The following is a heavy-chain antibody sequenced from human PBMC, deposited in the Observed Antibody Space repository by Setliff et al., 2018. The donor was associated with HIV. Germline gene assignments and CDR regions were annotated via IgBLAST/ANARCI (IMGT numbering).Heavy chain of an antibody. CDR2: IYISGRT. J-gene: IGHJ3*02. D-gene: IGHD4-17*01. V-gene: IGHV4-4*09. CDR3: SRSPKGRYGDYVYAFDI. CDR1: GDSISTYY. Sequence: SETLSLTCTVSGDSISTYYWSRIRQPPGKGLEWIGYIYISGRTSYNPSLKSRVTISVDTSKNQFSLKLSSVTAADTAIYYCSRSPKGRYGDYVYAFDIWGQGTMVTVSS.